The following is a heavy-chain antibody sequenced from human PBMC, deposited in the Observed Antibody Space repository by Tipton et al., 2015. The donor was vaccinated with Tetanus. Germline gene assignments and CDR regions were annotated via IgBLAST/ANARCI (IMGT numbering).Heavy chain of an antibody. Sequence: QLVQSGAEVKKPGESLRISCTASGYNFTKYWIGWVRQMPGKGLEWMGIICPGDSDTRYSPSFQGQVTISADNSISTAYLQWSSLKASDTAMYYCARHKTGSYHAPFDYWGQGTLVTVSS. D-gene: IGHD1-26*01. V-gene: IGHV5-51*01. J-gene: IGHJ4*02. CDR2: ICPGDSDT. CDR1: GYNFTKYW. CDR3: ARHKTGSYHAPFDY.